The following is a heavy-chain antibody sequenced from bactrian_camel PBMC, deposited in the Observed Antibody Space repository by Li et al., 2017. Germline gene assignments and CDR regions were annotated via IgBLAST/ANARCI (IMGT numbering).Heavy chain of an antibody. CDR1: GYAYSTYC. CDR2: IHSDGST. CDR3: ATDWGHGRMGKCEGLGTLYNY. V-gene: IGHV3S53*01. J-gene: IGHJ4*01. D-gene: IGHD5*01. Sequence: HVQLVESGGGSVQSGGSLRLSCAISGYAYSTYCIAWFRQAPGKEREGVAGIHSDGSTSYEDAVKGRFTVSRDNAKNTVYLQMNSLKPEDTAMYFCATDWGHGRMGKCEGLGTLYNYWGQGTQVTVS.